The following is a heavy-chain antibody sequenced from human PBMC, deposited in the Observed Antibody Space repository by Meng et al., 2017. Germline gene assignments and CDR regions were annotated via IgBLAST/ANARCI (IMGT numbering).Heavy chain of an antibody. CDR1: GGSISTYY. J-gene: IGHJ6*02. Sequence: SETLSLTCTVSGGSISTYYWSWIRQPPGKGLEWIGFISYTGSTNYNPSLKSRVIISVDTSKNQFSLKLSSVTAADTAVYYCARVQVVVAATHDYYYYGMDVWGQGTTVTVSS. CDR2: ISYTGST. D-gene: IGHD2-15*01. V-gene: IGHV4-59*12. CDR3: ARVQVVVAATHDYYYYGMDV.